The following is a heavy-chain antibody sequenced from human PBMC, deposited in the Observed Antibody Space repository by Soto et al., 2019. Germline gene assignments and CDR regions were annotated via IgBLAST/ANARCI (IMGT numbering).Heavy chain of an antibody. CDR2: TNPSDGST. CDR3: ARSYVTSRPIAF. V-gene: IGHV1-46*01. D-gene: IGHD3-10*02. CDR1: GYSLTSYY. J-gene: IGHJ4*02. Sequence: QVQLVQSGAAVRKPGASVKVSCEASGYSLTSYYMHWVRRAPGQGLEWMGITNPSDGSTNYAQKFQGRVTMTSDTSTSTVYMEMSSLRAEDTAMYYCARSYVTSRPIAFWGQGTLVTVSS.